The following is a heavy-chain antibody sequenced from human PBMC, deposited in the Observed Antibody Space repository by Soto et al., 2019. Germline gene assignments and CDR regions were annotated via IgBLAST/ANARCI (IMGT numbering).Heavy chain of an antibody. V-gene: IGHV1-69*01. CDR3: ARDMRWAYSGSYSLWD. J-gene: IGHJ4*02. CDR1: GGTFSSYA. D-gene: IGHD1-26*01. Sequence: QVQLVQSGAEVKKPGSSVKVSCKASGGTFSSYAISWVRQAPGQGLEWMGGIIPIFGTANYAQKFQGRVTITADETTRTAYMELSSLRSEDTAVYYCARDMRWAYSGSYSLWDWGQGTLVTVSS. CDR2: IIPIFGTA.